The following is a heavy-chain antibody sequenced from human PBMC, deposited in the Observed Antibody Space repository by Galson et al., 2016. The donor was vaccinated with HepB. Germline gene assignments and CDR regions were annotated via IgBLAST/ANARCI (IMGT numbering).Heavy chain of an antibody. Sequence: LRLSCAASGFAFGSHWMHWVRQVPGKGLVWVSRINSGGTISNYADSVKGRFTISRDNAKDTLYLQMNSLRVEDTAVYYCGRDHSVVLTTAYNWFDPWGQGTLGTVSS. CDR1: GFAFGSHW. CDR3: GRDHSVVLTTAYNWFDP. D-gene: IGHD4-23*01. CDR2: INSGGTIS. J-gene: IGHJ5*02. V-gene: IGHV3-74*01.